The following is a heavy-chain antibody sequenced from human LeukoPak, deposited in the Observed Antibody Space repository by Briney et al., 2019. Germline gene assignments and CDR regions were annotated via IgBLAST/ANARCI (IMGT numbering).Heavy chain of an antibody. CDR2: ISADNGNT. CDR1: GYTFGSYG. D-gene: IGHD1-26*01. J-gene: IGHJ4*02. Sequence: ASVKVSCKASGYTFGSYGITWVRQAPGQGLEWMGWISADNGNTNCALKLQGRVTMTTDTFTSTAYMELRSLRSDDTAVYYCARVPGGGLGWEMMAYWGQGTLVTVSS. V-gene: IGHV1-18*01. CDR3: ARVPGGGLGWEMMAY.